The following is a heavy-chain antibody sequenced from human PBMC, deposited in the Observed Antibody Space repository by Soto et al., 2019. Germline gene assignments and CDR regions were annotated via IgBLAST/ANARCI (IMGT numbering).Heavy chain of an antibody. D-gene: IGHD2-8*02. CDR3: AKDGLRSDVLYFDY. CDR2: ISGSGGST. Sequence: HPGGSLRLSCAASGFTFSSYAMSWVRQAPGKGLEWVSAISGSGGSTYYADSVKGRFTISRDNSKNTLYLQMNSLRAEDTAVYYCAKDGLRSDVLYFDYWGQGTLVTVSS. J-gene: IGHJ4*02. CDR1: GFTFSSYA. V-gene: IGHV3-23*01.